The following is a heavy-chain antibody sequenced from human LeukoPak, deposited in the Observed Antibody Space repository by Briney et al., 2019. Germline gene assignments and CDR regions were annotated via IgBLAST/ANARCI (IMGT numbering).Heavy chain of an antibody. CDR3: ARARAPYSGSWQYYFDY. CDR2: IYYSGST. V-gene: IGHV4-59*01. Sequence: PSETLSLTCTVSGGSISSYYWSWIRQPPGKGLEWIGYIYYSGSTNYNPSLKSRVTISVDTSKNQFSLKLSSVTAADTAVYYCARARAPYSGSWQYYFDYWGQGTLVTVSS. J-gene: IGHJ4*02. CDR1: GGSISSYY. D-gene: IGHD6-13*01.